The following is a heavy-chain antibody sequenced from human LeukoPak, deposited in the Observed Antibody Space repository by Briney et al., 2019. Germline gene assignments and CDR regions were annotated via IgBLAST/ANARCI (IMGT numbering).Heavy chain of an antibody. CDR3: ARANQQLDAFDI. D-gene: IGHD6-13*01. Sequence: SETLSLTCAVYGGSFSGYYWSWIRQPPGKGLEWIGEINHSGSTNYNPSLKSRVTISVDTSKNQFSLKLSSVTAVDTAVYYCARANQQLDAFDIWGQGTMVTVSS. J-gene: IGHJ3*02. CDR2: INHSGST. V-gene: IGHV4-34*01. CDR1: GGSFSGYY.